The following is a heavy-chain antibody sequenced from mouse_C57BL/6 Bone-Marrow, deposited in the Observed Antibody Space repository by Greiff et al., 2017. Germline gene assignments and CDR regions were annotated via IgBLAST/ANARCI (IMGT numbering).Heavy chain of an antibody. V-gene: IGHV6-3*01. D-gene: IGHD3-2*02. J-gene: IGHJ3*01. CDR1: GFTFSNYW. CDR2: IRLKSDNYAT. CDR3: TGPYSSGFPGFAY. Sequence: EVKLMESGGGLVQPGGSMKLSCVASGFTFSNYWMNWVRQSPEKGLEWVAQIRLKSDNYATHYAESVKGRFTISRDDSKSSVYLQMNNLRAEDTGIYYCTGPYSSGFPGFAYWGQGTLGTVSA.